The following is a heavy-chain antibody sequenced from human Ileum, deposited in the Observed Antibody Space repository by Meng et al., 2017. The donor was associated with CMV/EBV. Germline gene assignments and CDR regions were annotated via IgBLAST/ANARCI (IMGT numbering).Heavy chain of an antibody. D-gene: IGHD5-12*01. V-gene: IGHV3-49*04. CDR2: RRIKAHDDTP. CDR1: GFSFGDCG. Sequence: GGSLRLSCTASGFSFGDCGVTWVRQAPGEGLQRVGFRRIKAHDDTPHYASSVRGRFAISRADSRNIAYLQMNTLRSEDTAVYYCAATRGYDFRFHYWGQGTLVTVSS. J-gene: IGHJ4*02. CDR3: AATRGYDFRFHY.